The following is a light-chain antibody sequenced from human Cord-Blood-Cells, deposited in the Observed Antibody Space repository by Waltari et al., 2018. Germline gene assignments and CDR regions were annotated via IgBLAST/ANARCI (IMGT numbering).Light chain of an antibody. Sequence: DIQMTQSPSSLSASVGDRVTITCRASQSISSYLNWYQQKPGKAPKLLIYAASSLQSGVPSRFSGSGSGTDFTLTISSLQPEDFATYYCRQGYSTPLTFGGGTKVEIK. CDR3: RQGYSTPLT. CDR1: QSISSY. V-gene: IGKV1-39*01. CDR2: AAS. J-gene: IGKJ4*01.